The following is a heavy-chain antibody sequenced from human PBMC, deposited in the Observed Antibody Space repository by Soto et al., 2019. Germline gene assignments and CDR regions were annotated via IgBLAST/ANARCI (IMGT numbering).Heavy chain of an antibody. J-gene: IGHJ3*02. CDR3: AKDHGDGKYAFDI. CDR2: ISYDGSNK. Sequence: GGSLRLSCAASGFTFSSYGMHWVRQAPGKGLEWVAVISYDGSNKYYADTVKGRFTVSRDNSKNTLYLQMNSLRDEDKDVYYCAKDHGDGKYAFDIWGQGTMVTVSS. V-gene: IGHV3-30*18. CDR1: GFTFSSYG. D-gene: IGHD4-17*01.